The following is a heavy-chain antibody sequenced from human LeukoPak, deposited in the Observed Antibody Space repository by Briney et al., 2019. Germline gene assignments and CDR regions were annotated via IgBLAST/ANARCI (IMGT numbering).Heavy chain of an antibody. Sequence: SETLSLTCAVYSGSFSGYYWSWIRQHPGKGLEWIGYIFYSGTTYYNPSLQSRVTISVDTSKNQFSLKLSSVTAADTAVYYCARRSTVTDFDYWGQGTLVTVSS. V-gene: IGHV4-31*11. CDR1: SGSFSGYY. D-gene: IGHD4-17*01. J-gene: IGHJ4*02. CDR2: IFYSGTT. CDR3: ARRSTVTDFDY.